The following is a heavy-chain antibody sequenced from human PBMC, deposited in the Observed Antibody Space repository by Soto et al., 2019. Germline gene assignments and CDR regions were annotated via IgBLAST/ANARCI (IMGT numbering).Heavy chain of an antibody. Sequence: SETLSLTCAVSGGSISSGGYSWSWIRQPPGKGLEWIGYIYHSGSTYYNPSLKSRVTISVDRSKNQFSLKLSSVTAADTAVYYCARDAPGYCSGGSCNWFDPWGQGTLVTVS. CDR3: ARDAPGYCSGGSCNWFDP. CDR2: IYHSGST. J-gene: IGHJ5*02. D-gene: IGHD2-15*01. V-gene: IGHV4-30-2*01. CDR1: GGSISSGGYS.